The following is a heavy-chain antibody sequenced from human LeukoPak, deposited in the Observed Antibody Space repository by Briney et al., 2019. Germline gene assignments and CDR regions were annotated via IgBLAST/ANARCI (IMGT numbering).Heavy chain of an antibody. V-gene: IGHV5-51*01. CDR1: GYDFTTYW. CDR3: ARNGPVPATADAFDI. J-gene: IGHJ3*02. D-gene: IGHD2-2*01. Sequence: GESLKISCKGSGYDFTTYWIGWVRQMPRQGLEWMGIIYPGDSDTRNSPSSQGQVTISADKSISTVYLQWSSLKASDTAMYYCARNGPVPATADAFDIWGQGTMVTVSS. CDR2: IYPGDSDT.